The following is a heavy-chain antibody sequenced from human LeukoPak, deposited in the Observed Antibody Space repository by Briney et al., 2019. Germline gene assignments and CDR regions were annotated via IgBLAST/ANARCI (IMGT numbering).Heavy chain of an antibody. V-gene: IGHV4-38-2*02. Sequence: KPSETLSLTCTVSGYSISSGYYWGWIRQPPGKGLEWIGSIYHSGSTYYNPSLKSRVTISVDTSKNQFSLKLSSVTAADTAVYYCARSQTLRYFDWLVIWGQGTMVTVSS. CDR3: ARSQTLRYFDWLVI. CDR2: IYHSGST. CDR1: GYSISSGYY. J-gene: IGHJ3*01. D-gene: IGHD3-9*01.